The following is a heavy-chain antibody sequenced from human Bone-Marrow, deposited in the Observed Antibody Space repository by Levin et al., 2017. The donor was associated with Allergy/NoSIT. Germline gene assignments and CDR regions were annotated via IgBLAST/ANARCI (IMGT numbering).Heavy chain of an antibody. Sequence: LSLTCAASGFTFSNYAMSWVRQAPGKGLECVSSIRGSGGVTYYADSVQGRFTISRDNSKNTVFLQMNGLRGDDTAVYYCAKDRALYPPNAFDIWGQGTMVTVSS. CDR2: IRGSGGVT. D-gene: IGHD2-8*01. CDR1: GFTFSNYA. V-gene: IGHV3-23*01. J-gene: IGHJ3*02. CDR3: AKDRALYPPNAFDI.